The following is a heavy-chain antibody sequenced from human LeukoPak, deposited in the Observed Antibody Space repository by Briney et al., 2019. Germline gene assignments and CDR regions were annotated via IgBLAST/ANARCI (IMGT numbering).Heavy chain of an antibody. CDR1: GYTLTELS. J-gene: IGHJ3*02. CDR3: ATTAIAAAASGAFDI. Sequence: ASVKVSCKVSGYTLTELSMHWVRQAPGKGLEWMGGFDPEDGETIYAQKFQGRVTMTEDTSTDTAYMELSSLRSEDTAVYYCATTAIAAAASGAFDIWGQGTMVTVSS. CDR2: FDPEDGET. V-gene: IGHV1-24*01. D-gene: IGHD6-13*01.